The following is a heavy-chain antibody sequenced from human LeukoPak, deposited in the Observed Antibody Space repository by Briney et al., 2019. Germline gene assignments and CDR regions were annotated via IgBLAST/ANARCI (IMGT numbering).Heavy chain of an antibody. CDR2: INPKSGGT. J-gene: IGHJ4*02. D-gene: IGHD7-27*01. CDR3: VRAGELDY. Sequence: ASVKVSCKASGYTLTDYYMNWVRQAPGQGLEWMGWINPKSGGTKYAQKFQGRVTMTRDASISTAYMELSILRSDDTAVYYCVRAGELDYWGQGTLVTVSS. V-gene: IGHV1-2*02. CDR1: GYTLTDYY.